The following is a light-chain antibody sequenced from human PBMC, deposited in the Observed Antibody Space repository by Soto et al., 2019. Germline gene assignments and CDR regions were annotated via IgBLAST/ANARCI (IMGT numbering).Light chain of an antibody. CDR1: QGISSW. J-gene: IGKJ4*01. CDR3: QPANSVPLT. CDR2: AAS. Sequence: DIQMTQSPSSVSASVGDRVTITCRTSQGISSWVAWYQQKPGQAPKLLIYAASSLQSGVPSRFSGSGSGTDFTLTISSRQPEGVATYNCQPANSVPLTYGGGTTVYIK. V-gene: IGKV1-12*01.